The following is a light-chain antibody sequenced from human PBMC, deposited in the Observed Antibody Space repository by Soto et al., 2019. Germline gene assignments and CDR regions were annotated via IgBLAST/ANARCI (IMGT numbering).Light chain of an antibody. CDR1: QTISSW. CDR2: AAS. V-gene: IGKV1-12*01. CDR3: QQTDTLPST. Sequence: DIQMTQSPSTLSGSVGDRVTITCRASQTISSWLAWYQQKPGKAPKLLIFAASTLQSGVPSRFSCSGSRTDFTLTITSLQPEEIGTYYCQQTDTLPSTFGQGTRLEIK. J-gene: IGKJ5*01.